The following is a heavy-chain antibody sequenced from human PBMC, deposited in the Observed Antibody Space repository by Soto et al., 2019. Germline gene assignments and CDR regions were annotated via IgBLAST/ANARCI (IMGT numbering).Heavy chain of an antibody. Sequence: NPSETLSLTCTVSGGSISSYYWSWIRQPPGKGLEWIGYIYHSGSTYYNPSLKSRVTISVDRSKNQFSLKLSSVTAADTAVYYCARAMTTVTTIDYWGQATLVSVSS. D-gene: IGHD4-17*01. CDR3: ARAMTTVTTIDY. CDR2: IYHSGST. CDR1: GGSISSYY. V-gene: IGHV4-59*12. J-gene: IGHJ4*02.